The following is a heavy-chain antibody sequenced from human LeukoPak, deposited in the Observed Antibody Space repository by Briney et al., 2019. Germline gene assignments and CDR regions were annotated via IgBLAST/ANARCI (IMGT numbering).Heavy chain of an antibody. V-gene: IGHV3-15*01. J-gene: IGHJ4*02. Sequence: PGGSLRLSFAASGFTFSNSWMSWVRQAPGKGLEWVGRIKSKTDGGTTDYAAPVKGRFTISRDDSKNTLYLQMNSLKTEDTAVYYCPTDSPNWNYPYYFDYWGQGTLVTVSS. D-gene: IGHD1-7*01. CDR1: GFTFSNSW. CDR3: PTDSPNWNYPYYFDY. CDR2: IKSKTDGGTT.